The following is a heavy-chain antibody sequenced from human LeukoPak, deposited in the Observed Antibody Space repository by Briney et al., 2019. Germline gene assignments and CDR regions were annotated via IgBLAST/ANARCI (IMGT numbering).Heavy chain of an antibody. Sequence: SETLSLTCTVSGGSISSYYWSWIRQPPGKGLEWIGYIYYSGSTNYDPSLKSRVTISVDTSKNQFSLKLSSVTAADTAVYYCARLGYCSGGSCYFFDYWGQGTLVTVSS. CDR2: IYYSGST. CDR3: ARLGYCSGGSCYFFDY. CDR1: GGSISSYY. D-gene: IGHD2-15*01. V-gene: IGHV4-59*08. J-gene: IGHJ4*02.